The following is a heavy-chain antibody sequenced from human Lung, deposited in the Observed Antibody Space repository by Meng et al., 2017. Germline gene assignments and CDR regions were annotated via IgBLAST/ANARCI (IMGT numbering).Heavy chain of an antibody. CDR1: GFYFSNAW. D-gene: IGHD3-9*01. CDR2: IKSNTDGGTT. V-gene: IGHV3-15*01. J-gene: IGHJ4*02. Sequence: HLVECGGDLVKPGVSLRLSCAASGFYFSNAWMSWVRQAPGKGLEWVGRIKSNTDGGTTEYAAPVTGRFTISRDDSKSTLNLHLSGLRTDDTGVYYCTWDDKAVTDYWGQGTLVTVSS. CDR3: TWDDKAVTDY.